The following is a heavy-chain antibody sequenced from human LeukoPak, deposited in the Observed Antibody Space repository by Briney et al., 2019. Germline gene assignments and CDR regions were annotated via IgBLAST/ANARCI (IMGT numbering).Heavy chain of an antibody. CDR1: GGSFSGYY. CDR3: ARQPRYDFWSGYSWSYNWFDP. CDR2: INHSGST. Sequence: SETLSLTCAVYGGSFSGYYWSWIRQPPGKGLEWIGEINHSGSTNYNPPLKSRVTISVDTSKNQFSLKLSSVAAADTAVYYCARQPRYDFWSGYSWSYNWFDPWGQGTLVTVSS. J-gene: IGHJ5*02. D-gene: IGHD3-3*01. V-gene: IGHV4-34*01.